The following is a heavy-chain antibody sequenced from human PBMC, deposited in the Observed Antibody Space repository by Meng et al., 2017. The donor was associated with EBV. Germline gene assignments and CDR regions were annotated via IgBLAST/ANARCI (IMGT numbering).Heavy chain of an antibody. Sequence: QGQLVQAGAEVKKPGAPVKVSCKASGYTFTSYDINWVRQATGQGLEWMGWMNPNSGNTGYAQKFQGRVTMTRNTSISTAYMELSSLRSEDTAVYYCARGPYYYDSSGYYYGEFDPWGQGTLVTVSS. J-gene: IGHJ5*02. V-gene: IGHV1-8*01. CDR2: MNPNSGNT. CDR3: ARGPYYYDSSGYYYGEFDP. CDR1: GYTFTSYD. D-gene: IGHD3-22*01.